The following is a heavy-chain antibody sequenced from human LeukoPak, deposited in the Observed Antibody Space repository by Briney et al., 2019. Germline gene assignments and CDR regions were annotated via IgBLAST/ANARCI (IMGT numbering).Heavy chain of an antibody. CDR2: INQDGNEN. CDR3: ARLQGMGYYFDY. D-gene: IGHD3-16*01. V-gene: IGHV3-7*01. CDR1: GFIFSDYW. Sequence: GGSLRLSCAASGFIFSDYWMSWVRRAPGKGLEWVANINQDGNENYYVDSVKGRFTISRDNAKNSVYLHMNSRTAEDTAVYYCARLQGMGYYFDYWGQGTLVTVSS. J-gene: IGHJ4*02.